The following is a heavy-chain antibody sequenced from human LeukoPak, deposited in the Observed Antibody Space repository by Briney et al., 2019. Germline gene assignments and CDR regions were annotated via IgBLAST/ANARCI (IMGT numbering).Heavy chain of an antibody. CDR3: ARGRVLRFLEWLLPFDY. CDR2: INHSGSA. Sequence: SETLSLTCAVYGGSFSGFYWSGIRQPPGKGLEWIGEINHSGSANYNPSLKSRVTISVDTSKNQFSLKLSSVTAADTAVYYCARGRVLRFLEWLLPFDYWGQGTLVTVSS. J-gene: IGHJ4*02. V-gene: IGHV4-34*01. D-gene: IGHD3-3*01. CDR1: GGSFSGFY.